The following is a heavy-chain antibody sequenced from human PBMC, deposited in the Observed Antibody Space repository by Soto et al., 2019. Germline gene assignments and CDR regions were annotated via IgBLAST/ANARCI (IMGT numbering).Heavy chain of an antibody. V-gene: IGHV4-34*01. CDR1: IVSFSGYY. J-gene: IGHJ4*02. CDR3: ARAPKVSGSHKTRPDF. Sequence: SETLSLTCSIYIVSFSGYYWSCIRHPPGKGLEWIGEISQSGNTNYSPSLKSRVSISIETSKKQFSLNLASVSAADTAVYYCARAPKVSGSHKTRPDFWGQGTLGSVSS. CDR2: ISQSGNT. D-gene: IGHD6-25*01.